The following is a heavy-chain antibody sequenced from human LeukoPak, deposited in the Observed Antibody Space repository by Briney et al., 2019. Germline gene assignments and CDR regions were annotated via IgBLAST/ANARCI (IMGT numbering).Heavy chain of an antibody. CDR3: ARDRPNYYGSDGHYYRRDGDH. CDR1: GFTFSINA. D-gene: IGHD3-22*01. J-gene: IGHJ5*02. Sequence: PGGSLRLSCEASGFTFSINAMSWVRQPPGKGLQWVSSITSRDGTTYYADSVKDRFTISRDNSENTLYLRMSSLRAEDTAIYYCARDRPNYYGSDGHYYRRDGDHWGQGTLVTVSS. V-gene: IGHV3-23*01. CDR2: ITSRDGTT.